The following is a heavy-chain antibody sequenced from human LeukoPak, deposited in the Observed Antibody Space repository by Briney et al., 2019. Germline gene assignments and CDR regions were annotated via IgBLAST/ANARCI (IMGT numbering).Heavy chain of an antibody. D-gene: IGHD3-22*01. CDR2: INPNSGGT. CDR3: ARGPPTIVVVITTGDFDS. Sequence: GASVKVSCKASGYTFTGYYIHWVRQAPGQGLEWVGWINPNSGGTNYAQKFQGRVTMTRDTSISTAYMELRRLRSDDRAVYYCARGPPTIVVVITTGDFDSWGQGTLVTVSS. CDR1: GYTFTGYY. V-gene: IGHV1-2*02. J-gene: IGHJ4*02.